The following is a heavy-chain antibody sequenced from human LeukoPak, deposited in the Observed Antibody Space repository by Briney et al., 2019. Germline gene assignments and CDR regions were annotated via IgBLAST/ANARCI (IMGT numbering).Heavy chain of an antibody. J-gene: IGHJ3*01. D-gene: IGHD5-24*01. CDR3: ARDASLQTGAFDV. CDR1: GVSISRSDW. Sequence: PSETLSLTCAVSGVSISRSDWWSWVRQSPGKGLEWIGEIFHSGSTKYNPSLKSRVTISVDKSKNQFSLNLTSVTAADTAMYYCARDASLQTGAFDVWGQGTMVTVSS. V-gene: IGHV4-4*02. CDR2: IFHSGST.